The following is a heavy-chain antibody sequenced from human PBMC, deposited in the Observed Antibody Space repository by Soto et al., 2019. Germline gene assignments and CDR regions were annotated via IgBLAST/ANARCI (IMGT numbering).Heavy chain of an antibody. CDR1: GGSFSGYY. V-gene: IGHV4-34*01. CDR3: ARPFRGATAFDY. J-gene: IGHJ4*02. Sequence: SETLSLTCAVYGGSFSGYYWSWIRQPPGKGLEWIGEINHSGSTNYNPSLKSRVTISVDTSKNQFSLKLSPVTAADTAVYYCARPFRGATAFDYWGQGTLVTVSS. D-gene: IGHD1-26*01. CDR2: INHSGST.